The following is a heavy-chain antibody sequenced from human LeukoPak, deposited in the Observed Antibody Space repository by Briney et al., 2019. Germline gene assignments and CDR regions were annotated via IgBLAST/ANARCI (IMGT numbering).Heavy chain of an antibody. CDR2: IYYSGST. CDR1: GGSISSSSYY. CDR3: GRESGDSGDY. Sequence: SETLSLTCTVSGGSISSSSYYWGWICQPPGQGLEWIGTIYYSGSTYYNPSLKSRVTVSVDTSKNQFSLKLSSVTAADTAVYYCGRESGDSGDYWGQGSLVTVSS. D-gene: IGHD2-15*01. J-gene: IGHJ4*02. V-gene: IGHV4-39*07.